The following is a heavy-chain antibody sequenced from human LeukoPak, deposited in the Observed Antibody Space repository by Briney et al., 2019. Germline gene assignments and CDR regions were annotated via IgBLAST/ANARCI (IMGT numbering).Heavy chain of an antibody. CDR1: GYTFSDYY. D-gene: IGHD3-10*01. CDR2: INPNTGLT. J-gene: IGHJ5*02. CDR3: AKDPLWYGEGNWFDP. V-gene: IGHV1-2*02. Sequence: ASVKVSCKASGYTFSDYYLHWVRQAPGLGLEWMGWINPNTGLTNYAQKFRGRITMTRDTSNSTAYMDLTSLRSDDTAVYYCAKDPLWYGEGNWFDPWGQGTLVTVSS.